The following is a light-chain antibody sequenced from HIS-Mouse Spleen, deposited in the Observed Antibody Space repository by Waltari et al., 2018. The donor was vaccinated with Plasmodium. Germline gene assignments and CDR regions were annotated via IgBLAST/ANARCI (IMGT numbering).Light chain of an antibody. CDR2: WAS. Sequence: DIVMTQSPAFLAVSLGAGAPSTCNASQSVLYSSNNKNYLAWYQQNPGQPPKLLIYWASTRESGVPDRFSGSGSGTDFTLTISSLQAEDVAVYYCQQYYSTPYTFGQGTKLEIK. CDR1: QSVLYSSNNKNY. J-gene: IGKJ2*01. V-gene: IGKV4-1*01. CDR3: QQYYSTPYT.